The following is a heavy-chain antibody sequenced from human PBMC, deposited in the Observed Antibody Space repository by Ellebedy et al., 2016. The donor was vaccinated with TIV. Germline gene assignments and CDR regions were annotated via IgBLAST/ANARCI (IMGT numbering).Heavy chain of an antibody. J-gene: IGHJ5*02. CDR3: AREGSSLYPSSSHWFDP. CDR2: IYYNGST. D-gene: IGHD6-6*01. V-gene: IGHV4-31*03. Sequence: SETLSLTXTVSGGSINSGGYYWSWIRQYPGKGLEWIGYIYYNGSTYYNPSLKSRVTISGDTSKNLLSLKLYSVTAADTAVYHCAREGSSLYPSSSHWFDPWGQGTLVTVSS. CDR1: GGSINSGGYY.